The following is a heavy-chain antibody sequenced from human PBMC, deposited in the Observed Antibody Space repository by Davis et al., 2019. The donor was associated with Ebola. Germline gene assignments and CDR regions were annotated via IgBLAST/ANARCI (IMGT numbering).Heavy chain of an antibody. D-gene: IGHD6-13*01. CDR2: ISSSGSTI. J-gene: IGHJ4*02. CDR1: AITFSSYA. CDR3: ARDGGIAAAGTIAPGY. Sequence: GGSLRPSCADSAITFSSYAMTWVRQAPGKGLEWVSYISSSGSTIYYADSVKGRFTISRDNAKNSVYLQMNSLRAEDTAVYYCARDGGIAAAGTIAPGYWGQGTLVTVSS. V-gene: IGHV3-48*04.